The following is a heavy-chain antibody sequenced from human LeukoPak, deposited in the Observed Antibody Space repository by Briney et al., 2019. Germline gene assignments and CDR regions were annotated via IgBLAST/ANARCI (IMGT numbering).Heavy chain of an antibody. V-gene: IGHV4-34*01. Sequence: SETLSLTCAVYGGSFSGYYWSWIRQPPGKGLEWIGEINHSGSTNYNPSLKSRVTISVDTSKNQFSLKLSSVTAAGTAVYYCARQGDGYNFTAFDYWGQGTLVTVSS. CDR2: INHSGST. J-gene: IGHJ4*02. D-gene: IGHD5-24*01. CDR1: GGSFSGYY. CDR3: ARQGDGYNFTAFDY.